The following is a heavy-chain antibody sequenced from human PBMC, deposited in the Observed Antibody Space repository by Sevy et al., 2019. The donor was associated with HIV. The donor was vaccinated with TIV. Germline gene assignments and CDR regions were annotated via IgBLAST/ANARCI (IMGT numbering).Heavy chain of an antibody. V-gene: IGHV4-38-2*01. CDR2: LYHDGGT. CDR1: GYSINSGYY. CDR3: ARGGYYDTSGYYSHYFDY. D-gene: IGHD3-22*01. Sequence: SETLSLTCAVSGYSINSGYYWGWIRQPPGKGLEWIGSLYHDGGTSFKPSLKSRVTISVDTSKNQFSLKLTSVTAADTAVYYCARGGYYDTSGYYSHYFDYWGQGTLVTVSS. J-gene: IGHJ4*02.